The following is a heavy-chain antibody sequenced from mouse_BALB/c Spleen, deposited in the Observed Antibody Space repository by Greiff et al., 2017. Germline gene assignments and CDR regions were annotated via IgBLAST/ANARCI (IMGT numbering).Heavy chain of an antibody. Sequence: VQGVESGPGLVAPSQSLSITCTVSGFSLSRYSVHWVRQPPGKGLEWLGMIWGGGSTDYNSALKSRLSISKDNSKSQVFLKMNSLQTDDTAMYYCARNDGNYVGWFAYGGQGTLVTVSA. D-gene: IGHD2-1*01. CDR2: IWGGGST. CDR3: ARNDGNYVGWFAY. CDR1: GFSLSRYS. J-gene: IGHJ3*01. V-gene: IGHV2-6-4*01.